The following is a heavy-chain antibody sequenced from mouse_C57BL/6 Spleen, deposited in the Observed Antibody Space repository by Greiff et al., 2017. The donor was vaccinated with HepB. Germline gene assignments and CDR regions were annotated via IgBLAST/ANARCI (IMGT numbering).Heavy chain of an antibody. D-gene: IGHD1-1*01. J-gene: IGHJ2*01. CDR3: ARAPLIYYCGRGGYYFDY. CDR1: GFTFSDYY. CDR2: INYDGSST. V-gene: IGHV5-16*01. Sequence: EVKLVESEGGLVQPGSSMKLSCTASGFTFSDYYMAWVRQVPEKGLEWVANINYDGSSTYYLDSLKSRFIISRDNAKNILYLQMSSLKSEDTATYYCARAPLIYYCGRGGYYFDYWGQGTTLTVSS.